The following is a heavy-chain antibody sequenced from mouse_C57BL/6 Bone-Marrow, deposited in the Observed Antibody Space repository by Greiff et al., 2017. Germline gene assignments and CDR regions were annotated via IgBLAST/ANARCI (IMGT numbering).Heavy chain of an antibody. J-gene: IGHJ4*01. V-gene: IGHV5-2*01. CDR1: EYEFPSHD. D-gene: IGHD2-5*01. CDR2: INSDGGST. CDR3: GRHSNYGGDYAMDY. Sequence: EVKLMESGGGLVQPGESLKLSCESNEYEFPSHDMSWVRKTPEKRLELVAAINSDGGSTYYPDTMERRFIISRDNTKKTLYLQKSSLRSEDTAVYYCGRHSNYGGDYAMDYWGQGTSVTVSS.